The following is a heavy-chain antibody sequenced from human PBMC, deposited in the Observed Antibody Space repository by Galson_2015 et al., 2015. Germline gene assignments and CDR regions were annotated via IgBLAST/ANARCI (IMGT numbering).Heavy chain of an antibody. CDR2: IYSGGST. Sequence: SLRLSCAASGFTVSSNYMSWVRQAPGKGLEWVSAIYSGGSTYYADSVKGRITISIDNSKNTLYLQMNSLRAEDTAVYYCARVHYYDSSGSYPLDIWGQGTMVTVSS. CDR1: GFTVSSNY. J-gene: IGHJ3*02. D-gene: IGHD3-22*01. V-gene: IGHV3-53*01. CDR3: ARVHYYDSSGSYPLDI.